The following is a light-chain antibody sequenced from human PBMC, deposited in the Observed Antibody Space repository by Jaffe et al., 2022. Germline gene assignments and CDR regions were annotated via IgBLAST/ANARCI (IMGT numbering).Light chain of an antibody. Sequence: EILMTQSPATLSVSPGERATLSCRASETVISNLAWYQLKPGQPPRLLIYGASSRATGVPARFSGSGSGTDFTLTISSLQSEDFAVYFCQHYTKWPPVFGQGTRLETK. CDR3: QHYTKWPPV. CDR1: ETVISN. V-gene: IGKV3-15*01. J-gene: IGKJ5*01. CDR2: GAS.